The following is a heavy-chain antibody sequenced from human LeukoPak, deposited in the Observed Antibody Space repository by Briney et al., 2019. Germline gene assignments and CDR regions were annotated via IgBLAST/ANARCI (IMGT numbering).Heavy chain of an antibody. CDR2: IYTSGST. V-gene: IGHV4-4*07. CDR3: ARDLLPTIFGVVITRPHYGMDV. CDR1: GGSTSSYY. J-gene: IGHJ6*02. D-gene: IGHD3-3*01. Sequence: PSETLSLTCTVSGGSTSSYYWSWIRQPAGKGLEWIGRIYTSGSTNYNPSLKSRITMSVDTSKNQFSLKVSSVTAADTAVYYCARDLLPTIFGVVITRPHYGMDVWGQGTTVTVSS.